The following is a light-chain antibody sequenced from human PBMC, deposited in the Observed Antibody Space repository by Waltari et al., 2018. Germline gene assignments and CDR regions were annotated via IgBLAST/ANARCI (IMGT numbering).Light chain of an antibody. Sequence: EIVMTQSPVTLSVSPGERATLSCRASQSVSSNLAWYQQKRGQAPRLLIYGISTRATGIPARFSGSGSGTEFTLTISSLQSEDFALYYCQQYNNWPRSFGQGTRLEIK. CDR3: QQYNNWPRS. CDR2: GIS. CDR1: QSVSSN. J-gene: IGKJ5*01. V-gene: IGKV3-15*01.